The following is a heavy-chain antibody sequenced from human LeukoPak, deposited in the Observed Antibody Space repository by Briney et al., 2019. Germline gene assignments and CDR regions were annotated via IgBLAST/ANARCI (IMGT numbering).Heavy chain of an antibody. CDR1: GGSISSHY. V-gene: IGHV4-59*11. CDR3: ARDYYDDYYYGMDV. Sequence: SETLSLTCTVSGGSISSHYWSWIRQPPGKGLEGIGYIYHSGSTYYNPSLTSRATISVERSKDQFSWKLSSVAAADTARYYFARDYYDDYYYGMDVWGQGTTVTVSS. D-gene: IGHD3-22*01. J-gene: IGHJ6*02. CDR2: IYHSGST.